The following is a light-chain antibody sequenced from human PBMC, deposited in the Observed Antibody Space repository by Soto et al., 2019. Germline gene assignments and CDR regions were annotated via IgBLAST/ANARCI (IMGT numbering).Light chain of an antibody. CDR1: QSISSS. CDR3: QQYSDWPRS. Sequence: EIVMTQSPATLSVSPWERATLSCRASQSISSSLGWYQQKPGQAPRLLIYGASTRATGIPARFSGSGSGTEFTLTISSLQSEDFAVYICQQYSDWPRSFGQGTKVDIK. CDR2: GAS. J-gene: IGKJ1*01. V-gene: IGKV3-15*01.